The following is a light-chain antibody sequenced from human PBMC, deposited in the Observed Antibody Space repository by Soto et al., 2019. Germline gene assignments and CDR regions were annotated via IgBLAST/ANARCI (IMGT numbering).Light chain of an antibody. J-gene: IGLJ2*01. CDR1: SGHSNYA. CDR3: QTWGSGIVV. Sequence: QLVLTQSPSASASLGASVKLTCTLSSGHSNYAIAWHQQQSEKGPRYLMKLNSDGSHSQGDGIPDRFSGSSSGAERYLTISSLQSEDEADYYGQTWGSGIVVFGGGTKLTVL. V-gene: IGLV4-69*01. CDR2: LNSDGSH.